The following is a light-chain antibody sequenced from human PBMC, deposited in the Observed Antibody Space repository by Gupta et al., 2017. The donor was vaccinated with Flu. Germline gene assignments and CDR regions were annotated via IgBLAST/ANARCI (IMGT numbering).Light chain of an antibody. CDR3: AAWDNSLNDPYV. CDR1: SSNIGSNT. CDR2: TNN. V-gene: IGLV1-44*01. J-gene: IGLJ1*01. Sequence: ISCSGSSSNIGSNTVNWYQQLPGTAPRLLIYTNNQRPSGVPDRFSGSKSGTSASLAISGLQSEDEADYYCAAWDNSLNDPYVFGTGTKVTV.